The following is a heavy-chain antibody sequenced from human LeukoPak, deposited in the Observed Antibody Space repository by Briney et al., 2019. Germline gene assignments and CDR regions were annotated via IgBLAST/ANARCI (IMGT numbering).Heavy chain of an antibody. D-gene: IGHD2-21*02. Sequence: SETLSLTCSVSGGSISREWWAWIRQPPGKGPEWIAYVHYSGSTSYNPSLKSRVTISIDTSKNQFSLKLSSVTAADTAVYYCARRRGVTSHHDYWGQGTLVTVSS. CDR1: GGSISREW. V-gene: IGHV4-59*12. CDR2: VHYSGST. J-gene: IGHJ4*02. CDR3: ARRRGVTSHHDY.